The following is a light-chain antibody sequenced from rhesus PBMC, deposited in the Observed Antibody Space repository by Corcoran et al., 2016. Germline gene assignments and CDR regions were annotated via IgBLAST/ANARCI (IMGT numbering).Light chain of an antibody. CDR3: QHYYSTPYS. J-gene: IGKJ2*01. Sequence: DIQMTQSPSSLSASVGDRVTITCRASQGITNDLAWYQQKPGENPKLLIYEASSLQSGIPSRFSGRGYGTDFTLTISSLQSEDFATYYCQHYYSTPYSFGQGTKVEIK. V-gene: IGKV1-25*01. CDR1: QGITND. CDR2: EAS.